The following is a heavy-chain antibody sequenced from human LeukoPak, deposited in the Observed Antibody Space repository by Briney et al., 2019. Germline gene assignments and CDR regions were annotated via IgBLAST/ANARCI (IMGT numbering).Heavy chain of an antibody. Sequence: TGGSLRLSCAASGFTFTTYWMGWVRQAPGKGLEWVANIKQDGSEKSYVDSVKGRFTISRDNAWNSLYLQMNSLRAEDTAVYYCAREDRVMVAATFEAFDIWGQGTMVTVSS. D-gene: IGHD2-15*01. CDR1: GFTFTTYW. V-gene: IGHV3-7*01. J-gene: IGHJ3*02. CDR2: IKQDGSEK. CDR3: AREDRVMVAATFEAFDI.